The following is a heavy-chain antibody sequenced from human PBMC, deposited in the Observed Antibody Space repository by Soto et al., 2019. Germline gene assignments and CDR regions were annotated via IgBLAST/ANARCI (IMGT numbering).Heavy chain of an antibody. V-gene: IGHV3-30*03. CDR1: GFTFSSYG. CDR2: ISYDGSNK. Sequence: GGSLRLSCAASGFTFSSYGRHWVRQAPGKGLEWVAVISYDGSNKCYADSVKGRFTISRDNSKNTLYLQMNSLRAEDTAVYYCARTLARGYYYYGMDVWGQGTTVTVYS. J-gene: IGHJ6*02. D-gene: IGHD3-3*02. CDR3: ARTLARGYYYYGMDV.